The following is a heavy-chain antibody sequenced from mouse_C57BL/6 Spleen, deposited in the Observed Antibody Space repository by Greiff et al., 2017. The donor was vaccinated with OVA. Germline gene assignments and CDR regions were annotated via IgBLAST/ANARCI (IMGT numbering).Heavy chain of an antibody. Sequence: QVQLQQSGAELVKPGASVKLSCKASGYTFTSYWMHWVKQRPGQGLEWIGMIHPNSGSTNYNEKFKSKATLTVDKSSSTAYMQLSSLTSEDSAVYYCARWSYDYDVNYWGQGTTLTVSS. CDR2: IHPNSGST. D-gene: IGHD2-4*01. J-gene: IGHJ2*01. V-gene: IGHV1-64*01. CDR1: GYTFTSYW. CDR3: ARWSYDYDVNY.